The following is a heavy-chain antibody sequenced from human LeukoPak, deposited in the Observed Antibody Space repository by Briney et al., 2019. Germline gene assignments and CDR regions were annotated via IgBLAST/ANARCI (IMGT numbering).Heavy chain of an antibody. D-gene: IGHD6-6*01. CDR1: GFTFSSYA. CDR2: ISYDGSNK. Sequence: GGSLRLSCAASGFTFSSYAMHWVRQAPGKGLEWVAVISYDGSNKYYADSVKGRFTISRDNSKNTLYLQMNSLRAEDTAVYYCAKWKYSNSGIDDYWGQGTLVTVSS. V-gene: IGHV3-30*04. CDR3: AKWKYSNSGIDDY. J-gene: IGHJ4*02.